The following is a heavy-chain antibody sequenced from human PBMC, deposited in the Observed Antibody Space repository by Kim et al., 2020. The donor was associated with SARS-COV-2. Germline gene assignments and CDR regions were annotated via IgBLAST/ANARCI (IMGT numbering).Heavy chain of an antibody. J-gene: IGHJ4*02. D-gene: IGHD6-13*01. CDR2: ISGDGGST. CDR1: GFTFDDYA. Sequence: GGSLRLSCAASGFTFDDYAMHWVRQAPGKGLEWVSLISGDGGSTYYADSVKGRFTISRDNSKNSLYLQMNSLRTEDTALYYCAKDRHSSSWYDFSGHFDYWGQGTLVTVSS. V-gene: IGHV3-43*02. CDR3: AKDRHSSSWYDFSGHFDY.